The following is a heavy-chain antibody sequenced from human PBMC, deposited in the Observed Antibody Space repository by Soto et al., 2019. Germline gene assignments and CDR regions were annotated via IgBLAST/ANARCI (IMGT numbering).Heavy chain of an antibody. J-gene: IGHJ3*02. CDR3: TRDTYDSSGYYLDAFDI. Sequence: PGLSLRLSCTASGFTFGDYAMSWFLQAPGKGLEWVGFIRSKAYGLTTEYAASVKGRFTISRDDSKSIAYLQMNSLKTEDTAVYYCTRDTYDSSGYYLDAFDIWAQGTMVTVSS. CDR2: IRSKAYGLTT. CDR1: GFTFGDYA. V-gene: IGHV3-49*03. D-gene: IGHD3-22*01.